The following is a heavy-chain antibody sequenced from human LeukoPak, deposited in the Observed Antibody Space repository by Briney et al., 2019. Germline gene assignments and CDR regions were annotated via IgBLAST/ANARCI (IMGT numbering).Heavy chain of an antibody. V-gene: IGHV4-59*11. Sequence: SETLSLSCSVSGGSIRSHYWSWIRQPPGKGLEWIGYIYFTGSTNYNPSLKSRVTISVDTSKNQFPLKLSSVTAADTAVYYCARATQQDWGSPDFFDYWGQGTLVTVSS. J-gene: IGHJ4*02. CDR2: IYFTGST. CDR3: ARATQQDWGSPDFFDY. CDR1: GGSIRSHY. D-gene: IGHD7-27*01.